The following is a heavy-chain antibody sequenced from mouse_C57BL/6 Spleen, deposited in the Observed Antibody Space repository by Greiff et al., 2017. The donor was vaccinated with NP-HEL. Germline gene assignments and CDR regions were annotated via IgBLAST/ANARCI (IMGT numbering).Heavy chain of an antibody. CDR1: GYTFTSYW. CDR3: ARGENYYYGSSQYWYFDV. Sequence: VQLQQPGAELVMPGASVKLSCKASGYTFTSYWMHWVKQRPGQGLEWIGEIDPSDSYTNYNQKFKGKSTLTVDKSSSTAYMQLSSLTSEDSAVYYCARGENYYYGSSQYWYFDVWGTGTTVTVSS. CDR2: IDPSDSYT. V-gene: IGHV1-69*01. D-gene: IGHD1-1*01. J-gene: IGHJ1*03.